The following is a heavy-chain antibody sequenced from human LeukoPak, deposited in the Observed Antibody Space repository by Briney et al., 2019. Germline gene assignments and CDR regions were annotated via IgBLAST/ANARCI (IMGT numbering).Heavy chain of an antibody. CDR2: MNPNSGNT. V-gene: IGHV1-8*01. CDR3: ARGGNYGDAGAYYYYYYMDV. Sequence: ASVKVSCKASGYTFTSYDINWVRQATGQGLEWMGWMNPNSGNTGYAQKFQGRGTMTRNTSRSTAYMELSSLRSEDTAVYYCARGGNYGDAGAYYYYYYMDVWGKGTTVTVSS. J-gene: IGHJ6*03. CDR1: GYTFTSYD. D-gene: IGHD4-17*01.